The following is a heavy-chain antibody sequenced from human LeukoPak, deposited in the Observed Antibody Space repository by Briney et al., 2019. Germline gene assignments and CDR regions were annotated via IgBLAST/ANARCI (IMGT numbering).Heavy chain of an antibody. CDR2: ITSTYAT. Sequence: PGGSLRLSCTASGFTFSASPMHWVRQAPGKGLEGVGRITSTYATAYAASVKGRFTISRDDSKSTTSLQMNSLETEDTAVYFCTREGCGATSCYSNAYWGQGTLVTVSS. D-gene: IGHD2-2*01. J-gene: IGHJ4*02. CDR1: GFTFSASP. V-gene: IGHV3-73*01. CDR3: TREGCGATSCYSNAY.